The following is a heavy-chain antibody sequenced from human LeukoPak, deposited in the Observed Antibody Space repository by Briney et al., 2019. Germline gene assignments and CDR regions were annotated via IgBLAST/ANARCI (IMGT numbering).Heavy chain of an antibody. D-gene: IGHD6-19*01. CDR2: IYHSGST. CDR3: ASSLTYSSGWYEDY. J-gene: IGHJ4*02. V-gene: IGHV4-59*08. Sequence: PSETLSLTCTVSGGSISSYYWSWIRQPPGKGLEWIGSIYHSGSTYYNPSLKSRVTISVDTSKNQFSLKLSSVTAADTAVYYCASSLTYSSGWYEDYWGQGTLVTVSS. CDR1: GGSISSYY.